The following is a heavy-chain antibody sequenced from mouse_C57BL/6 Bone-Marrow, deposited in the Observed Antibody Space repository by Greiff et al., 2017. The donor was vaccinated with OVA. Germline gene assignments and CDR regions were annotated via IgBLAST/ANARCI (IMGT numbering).Heavy chain of an antibody. J-gene: IGHJ4*01. CDR2: IYPGGGYT. V-gene: IGHV1-63*01. Sequence: QVHVKQSGAELVRPGTSVKMSCKASGYTFTNYWIGWAKQRPGHGLEWIGDIYPGGGYTNYNEKFKGKATLTADKSSSTAYMQFSSLTSEDSAIYYCARKDWSYYYAMDYWGQGTSVTVSS. CDR1: GYTFTNYW. D-gene: IGHD4-1*01. CDR3: ARKDWSYYYAMDY.